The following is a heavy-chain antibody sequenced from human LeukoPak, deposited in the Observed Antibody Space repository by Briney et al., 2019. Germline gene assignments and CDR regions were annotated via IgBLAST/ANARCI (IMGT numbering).Heavy chain of an antibody. V-gene: IGHV3-7*01. Sequence: PGGSLRLSCAASGFTFSTYWMGWVRQAPGKGLEWVAKIKPDGSEKDHVDSVKGRFTISRDNAKNSLYLQMNSLRAEDTAVYYCARETYYYDSSTYFRATDYWGQGTLVTVSS. CDR2: IKPDGSEK. CDR1: GFTFSTYW. J-gene: IGHJ4*02. CDR3: ARETYYYDSSTYFRATDY. D-gene: IGHD3-22*01.